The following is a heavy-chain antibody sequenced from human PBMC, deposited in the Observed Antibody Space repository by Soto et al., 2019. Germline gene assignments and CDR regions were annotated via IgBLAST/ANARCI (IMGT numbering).Heavy chain of an antibody. CDR1: GYTFTGYY. CDR2: INPNSGGT. D-gene: IGHD2-2*01. J-gene: IGHJ5*02. CDR3: ASDPGKDCSSTSCYHNWFDP. V-gene: IGHV1-2*04. Sequence: ASVKVSCKASGYTFTGYYMHWVRQAPGQGLEWMGWINPNSGGTNYAQKIKGWVTMTRDTSISTAYLELSRLRSDDTAVYYCASDPGKDCSSTSCYHNWFDPWGQGTLVTVSS.